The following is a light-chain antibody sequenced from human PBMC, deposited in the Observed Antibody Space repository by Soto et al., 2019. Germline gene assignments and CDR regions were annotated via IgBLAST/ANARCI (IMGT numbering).Light chain of an antibody. CDR3: QQYASSVT. CDR1: QRFSSTF. Sequence: LTQSQASLSLSPGDRATLSCMASQRFSSTFFDWSQQNPGQAPRLLIYGASRRATGIPARFSGSGSGTGFTLTISRLEPDDFAVYYCQQYASSVTFGHGTKVEIK. J-gene: IGKJ1*01. V-gene: IGKV3-20*01. CDR2: GAS.